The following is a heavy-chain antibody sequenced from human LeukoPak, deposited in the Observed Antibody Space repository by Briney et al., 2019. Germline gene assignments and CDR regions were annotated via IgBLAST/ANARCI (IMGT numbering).Heavy chain of an antibody. CDR3: ARRRCSSTSCYAKNWFDP. Sequence: GASVKVSCKASGYTFTSYDINWVRQATGQGLAWMGWMNPNSGNTGYAQKFQGRVTMTRNTSISTAYMELSSLRSEDTAVYYCARRRCSSTSCYAKNWFDPWGQGTLVTVSS. CDR1: GYTFTSYD. D-gene: IGHD2-2*01. V-gene: IGHV1-8*01. J-gene: IGHJ5*02. CDR2: MNPNSGNT.